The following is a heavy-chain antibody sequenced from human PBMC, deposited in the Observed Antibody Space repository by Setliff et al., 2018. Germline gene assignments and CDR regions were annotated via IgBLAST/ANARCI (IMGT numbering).Heavy chain of an antibody. Sequence: ASVKVSCKASGGTFKNYGISWVRQAPGQGLEWMGGIIPIFGTTNYAQKFQGRATIITDESTSTAYMELSSLRSEDTAVYYCAREGVDSRSSTDYRYYMDVWGKGTTVTV. CDR3: AREGVDSRSSTDYRYYMDV. D-gene: IGHD6-6*01. CDR2: IIPIFGTT. V-gene: IGHV1-69*05. J-gene: IGHJ6*03. CDR1: GGTFKNYG.